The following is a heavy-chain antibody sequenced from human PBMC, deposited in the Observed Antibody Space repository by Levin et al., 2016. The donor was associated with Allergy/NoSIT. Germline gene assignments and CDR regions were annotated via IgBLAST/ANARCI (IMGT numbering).Heavy chain of an antibody. V-gene: IGHV4-59*08. D-gene: IGHD6-13*01. J-gene: IGHJ6*03. CDR2: IYYSGST. CDR1: GGSISSYY. CDR3: AGYEGVDYYMDV. Sequence: SETLSLTCTVSGGSISSYYWSWIRQPPGKGLEWIGYIYYSGSTNYNPSLKSRVTISVDTSKNQFSLKLSSVTAADTAVYYCAGYEGVDYYMDVWGKGTTVTVSS.